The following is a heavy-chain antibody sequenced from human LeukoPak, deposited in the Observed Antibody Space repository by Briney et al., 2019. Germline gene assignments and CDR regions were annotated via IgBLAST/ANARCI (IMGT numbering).Heavy chain of an antibody. CDR3: AKAPGWLADY. Sequence: GGSLRLSCAASGFTFSSYSMNWVRQAPGKGLEWVAVIWYDGSNKYYADSVKGRFTISRDNSKNTLYLQMNSLRAEDTAVYYCAKAPGWLADYWGQGTLVTVSS. J-gene: IGHJ4*02. V-gene: IGHV3-33*06. CDR2: IWYDGSNK. D-gene: IGHD5-12*01. CDR1: GFTFSSYS.